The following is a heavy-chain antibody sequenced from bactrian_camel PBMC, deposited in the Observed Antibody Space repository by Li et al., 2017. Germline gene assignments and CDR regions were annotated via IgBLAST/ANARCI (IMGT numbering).Heavy chain of an antibody. Sequence: HVQLVESGGGSVQAGGSLRLSCAASGIAASDHCMGWFRQAPGKEREGVAAIDSDGSTIYAVSVEGRFAISKDNAKTTLYLQMNNLQPEDTAMYYCAVRRYYCGLYFVGDEFGFWGQGTQVTVS. V-gene: IGHV3S53*01. CDR1: GIAASDHC. CDR2: IDSDGST. CDR3: AVRRYYCGLYFVGDEFGF. J-gene: IGHJ6*01. D-gene: IGHD3*01.